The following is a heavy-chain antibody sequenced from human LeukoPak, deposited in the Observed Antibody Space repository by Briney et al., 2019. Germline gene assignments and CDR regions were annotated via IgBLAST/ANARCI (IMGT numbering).Heavy chain of an antibody. Sequence: GGSLRLSCAASGFTVSNNYMTWVRQAPGKGLEWVSLIYSGTNTYYADSVRGRFTISSDNSKNTLYLQMNSLRDDDTAVYYCVRGVGVSRFNYFDPWGQGTLVVVSS. CDR2: IYSGTNT. CDR3: VRGVGVSRFNYFDP. J-gene: IGHJ5*02. V-gene: IGHV3-66*01. D-gene: IGHD5-24*01. CDR1: GFTVSNNY.